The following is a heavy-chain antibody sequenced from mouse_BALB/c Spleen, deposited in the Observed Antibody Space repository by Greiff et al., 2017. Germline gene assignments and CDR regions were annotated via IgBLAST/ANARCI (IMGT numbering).Heavy chain of an antibody. V-gene: IGHV14-3*02. Sequence: LVESGAELVKPGASVKLSCTASGFNIKDTYMHWVKQRPEQGLEWIGRIDPANGNTKYDPKFQGKATIIADTSSNTAYLQLSSLTSEDTAVYYCARCYDYDGFAYWGQGTLVTVSA. CDR3: ARCYDYDGFAY. D-gene: IGHD2-4*01. J-gene: IGHJ3*01. CDR1: GFNIKDTY. CDR2: IDPANGNT.